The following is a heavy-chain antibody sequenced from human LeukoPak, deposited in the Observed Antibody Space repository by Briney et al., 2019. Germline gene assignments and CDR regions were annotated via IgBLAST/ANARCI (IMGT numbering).Heavy chain of an antibody. CDR1: RLTFTYW. CDR3: ASSFSDDFWSGHF. Sequence: GGSLRLSCAASRLTFTYWMSWVRQAPGKGLEWVPNIKQDGSEKYYVDSVKGRFTISRDNAKRSLYLQMNSLRAEDTALYYCASSFSDDFWSGHFWGQGTLVTVSS. J-gene: IGHJ4*02. V-gene: IGHV3-7*01. D-gene: IGHD3-3*01. CDR2: IKQDGSEK.